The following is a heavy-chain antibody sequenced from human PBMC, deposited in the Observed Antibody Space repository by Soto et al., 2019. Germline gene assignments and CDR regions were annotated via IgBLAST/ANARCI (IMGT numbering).Heavy chain of an antibody. CDR2: IYYSWST. Sequence: QVQLQESGPGLVKPSQTLSLTCTVSGGSISSGGYYWSWIRQHPGKGLEWIGYIYYSWSTYYNPSLKNLVTISVDRSKNQVSLKLSSVTAADTAVYYCARSGGGKLIWFGETEYWGQGTLVTVSS. J-gene: IGHJ4*02. D-gene: IGHD3-10*01. CDR1: GGSISSGGYY. CDR3: ARSGGGKLIWFGETEY. V-gene: IGHV4-31*01.